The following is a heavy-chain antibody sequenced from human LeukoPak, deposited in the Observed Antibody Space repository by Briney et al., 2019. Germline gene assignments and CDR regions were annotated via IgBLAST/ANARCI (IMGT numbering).Heavy chain of an antibody. V-gene: IGHV4-59*01. CDR2: IFYSGVT. J-gene: IGHJ6*03. Sequence: SETLSLTCNVSGGSISSYYWNWIRQPPGKGLEWIGYIFYSGVTKYNPSLKSRVTISIDTSKNQFSLKLNSVTAADTAVYYCARHKALYYYGSGYYMDVWGKGTTVTVSS. CDR3: ARHKALYYYGSGYYMDV. CDR1: GGSISSYY. D-gene: IGHD3-10*01.